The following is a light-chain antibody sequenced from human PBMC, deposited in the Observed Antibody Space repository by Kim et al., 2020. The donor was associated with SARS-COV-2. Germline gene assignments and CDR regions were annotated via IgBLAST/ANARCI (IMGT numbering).Light chain of an antibody. V-gene: IGLV2-14*03. CDR1: SSDVGDYNY. J-gene: IGLJ1*01. CDR3: SSYTSSSPFV. Sequence: QSFHISCTGTSSDVGDYNYVSWYQQHPGKDPKLMIYDVSNRPSGVSNRFSGSKSGNTASLTSSGLQAEDEADYYCSSYTSSSPFVFGTGTKVTVL. CDR2: DVS.